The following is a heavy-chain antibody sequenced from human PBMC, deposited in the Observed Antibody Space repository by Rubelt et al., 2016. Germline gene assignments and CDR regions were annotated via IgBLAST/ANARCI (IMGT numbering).Heavy chain of an antibody. CDR1: GFTFSSYS. V-gene: IGHV3-48*04. Sequence: QLGMRGGGLVQPGGSLRLSCAASGFTFSSYSMNWVRQAPGKGLEWISYINYKGSTISYADSVKGRFTISRDNAKNSLFLQMNSLRAEDTALYYCARDGFYDSSGYYHIFWGQGTLVTVSS. CDR2: INYKGSTI. CDR3: ARDGFYDSSGYYHIF. D-gene: IGHD3-22*01. J-gene: IGHJ4*02.